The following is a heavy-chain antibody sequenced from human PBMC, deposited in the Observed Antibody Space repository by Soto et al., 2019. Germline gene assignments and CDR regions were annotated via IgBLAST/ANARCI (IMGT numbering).Heavy chain of an antibody. J-gene: IGHJ6*02. CDR3: ARADRTLVTSYSLDV. D-gene: IGHD2-21*02. V-gene: IGHV4-34*01. CDR2: INHSGTI. CDR1: GGSFSCYY. Sequence: SETPSLTCAVYGGSFSCYYCTWIRHPPGKGLEWIVEINHSGTINFNPSLKSRLTISLDTSKKHFSLKLSSVTDADTAAYYCARADRTLVTSYSLDVWGQGTTV.